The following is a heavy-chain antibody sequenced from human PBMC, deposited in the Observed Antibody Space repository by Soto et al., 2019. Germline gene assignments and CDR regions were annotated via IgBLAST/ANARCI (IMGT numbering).Heavy chain of an antibody. J-gene: IGHJ4*02. Sequence: EVQVVESGGGLVQPGGSLRLSCAASGFSVTNNYMNWVRQAPGKGLEWVSIIDIGGNTYYADSVKDRFTISRDNSRTTLCIHMASRRAKEPDVYYCARGRGSTGYLGREHYFDYWGQGTLVTVSP. CDR3: ARGRGSTGYLGREHYFDY. CDR1: GFSVTNNY. V-gene: IGHV3-66*01. D-gene: IGHD2-2*01. CDR2: IDIGGNT.